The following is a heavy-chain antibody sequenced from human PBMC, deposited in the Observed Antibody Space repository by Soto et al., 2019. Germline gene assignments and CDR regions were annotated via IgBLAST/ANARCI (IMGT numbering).Heavy chain of an antibody. J-gene: IGHJ5*02. D-gene: IGHD3-22*01. CDR3: ARGGHSSGYYYSNWLDP. Sequence: SETLSLTCAVSGGSISSGGYSWSWIRQPPGKGLEWIGYIYHSGSTYYNPSLKSRVTISVDRSKNQFSLKLSSVTAADTAVYYCARGGHSSGYYYSNWLDPWGQGTLVTVYS. CDR1: GGSISSGGYS. V-gene: IGHV4-30-2*01. CDR2: IYHSGST.